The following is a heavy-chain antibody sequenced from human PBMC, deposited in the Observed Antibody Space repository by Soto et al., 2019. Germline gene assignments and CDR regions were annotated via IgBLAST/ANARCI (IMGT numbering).Heavy chain of an antibody. CDR2: IYSSGST. CDR3: ARAATTVVTPFDY. CDR1: GGSISSGGYY. J-gene: IGHJ4*02. V-gene: IGHV4-31*03. Sequence: QVQLQESGPGLVKPSQTLSLTCTVSGGSISSGGYYWSWIRQHPGKGLEWVGYIYSSGSTYYNPSLRIRVTISVDTSKNHFSLKLSSVTAADTAVYYCARAATTVVTPFDYWGQGTLVTVSS. D-gene: IGHD4-17*01.